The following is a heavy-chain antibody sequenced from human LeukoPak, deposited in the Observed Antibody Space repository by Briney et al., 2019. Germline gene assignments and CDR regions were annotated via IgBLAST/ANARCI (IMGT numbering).Heavy chain of an antibody. Sequence: GASVKVSCTASGGTFSSYAISWVRQAPGQGLEWMGGIIPIFGTANYAQKFQGRVTITTDESTSTAYMELSSLRSEDTAVYYCARGRAAYYYDSSGYFDYWGQGTLVTVSS. V-gene: IGHV1-69*05. CDR1: GGTFSSYA. J-gene: IGHJ4*02. CDR3: ARGRAAYYYDSSGYFDY. CDR2: IIPIFGTA. D-gene: IGHD3-22*01.